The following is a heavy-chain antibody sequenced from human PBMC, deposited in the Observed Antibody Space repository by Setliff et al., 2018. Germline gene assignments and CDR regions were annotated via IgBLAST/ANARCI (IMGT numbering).Heavy chain of an antibody. Sequence: GASVKVSCKASGATFSSYGISWVRQAPGQGLEWMGGTIPMFGTTEYAQKFQGRLTIITDESTNTAFMQLSSLRSDDTAVYYCVREGVDRRSSTDYRYYMDVWGKGTTLTVSS. V-gene: IGHV1-69*05. CDR2: TIPMFGTT. J-gene: IGHJ6*03. CDR1: GATFSSYG. CDR3: VREGVDRRSSTDYRYYMDV. D-gene: IGHD6-6*01.